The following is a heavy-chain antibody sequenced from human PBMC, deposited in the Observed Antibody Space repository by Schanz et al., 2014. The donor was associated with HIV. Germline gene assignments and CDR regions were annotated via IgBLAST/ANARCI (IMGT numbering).Heavy chain of an antibody. CDR3: ARGSGLTHFYFYGMDV. D-gene: IGHD3-9*01. V-gene: IGHV4-34*01. J-gene: IGHJ6*02. CDR2: INHSGST. Sequence: QVQLQQWGAGLLKPSETLSLTCAVYGGSFSGYYWTWIRQPPGKGLEWIGRINHSGSTNYNPSLKSRVTISVDTSKNQFSLKLTSVTAADSAVYYCARGSGLTHFYFYGMDVWGQGTTVTVSS. CDR1: GGSFSGYY.